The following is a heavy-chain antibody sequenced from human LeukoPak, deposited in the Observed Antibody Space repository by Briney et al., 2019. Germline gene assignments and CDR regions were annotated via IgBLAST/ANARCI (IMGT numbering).Heavy chain of an antibody. CDR2: IYSSGST. CDR1: GDSINSYY. D-gene: IGHD2-21*01. J-gene: IGHJ4*02. V-gene: IGHV4-4*07. Sequence: PLETLSLTCTVSGDSINSYYWNWIRQPAGKGLEWIGRIYSSGSTNYNPSLKSRVTMSVDTSKNQLSLTLSSVTAADTAVYYCARGAYCSGAGCSFFDYWGQGTLVTVSS. CDR3: ARGAYCSGAGCSFFDY.